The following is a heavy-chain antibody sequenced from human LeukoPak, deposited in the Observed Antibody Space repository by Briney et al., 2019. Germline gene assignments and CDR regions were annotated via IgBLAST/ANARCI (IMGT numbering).Heavy chain of an antibody. CDR3: ARRGPVSGWFGD. V-gene: IGHV5-51*01. CDR1: GYNISNYR. CDR2: IYPGDSDT. D-gene: IGHD6-19*01. Sequence: GESLQISCSGSGYNISNYRIGWVRQTPGKGLEWMGIIYPGDSDTRYSPSFQGQVTVSADKSISTAYLQWGSLKASDTAMYYRARRGPVSGWFGDWGQGTLVTVSS. J-gene: IGHJ4*02.